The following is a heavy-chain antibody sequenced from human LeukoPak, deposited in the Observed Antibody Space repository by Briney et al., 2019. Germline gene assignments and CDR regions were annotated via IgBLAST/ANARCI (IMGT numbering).Heavy chain of an antibody. CDR3: ARRSVETVMARPFDY. D-gene: IGHD5-18*01. CDR1: GDSISSSSYY. CDR2: IYFSGST. Sequence: PSETLSLTCSVSGDSISSSSYYWVRIRQSPGKGLEWIGDIYFSGSTYYNPSLKSRVSMSQDTSKNQFSLKLYSVTAADTAVYYCARRSVETVMARPFDYWGQGTLVTVAS. V-gene: IGHV4-39*07. J-gene: IGHJ4*02.